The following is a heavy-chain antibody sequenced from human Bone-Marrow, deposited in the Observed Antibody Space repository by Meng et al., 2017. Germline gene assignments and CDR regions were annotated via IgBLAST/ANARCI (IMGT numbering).Heavy chain of an antibody. V-gene: IGHV4-34*01. CDR3: ARTRGYSYGYYGY. J-gene: IGHJ4*02. CDR1: GGSFSGYY. CDR2: INHSGST. Sequence: QVQLQQWGAGLLKPSETLSLTCAVYGGSFSGYYWGWIRQPPGKGLELIGEINHSGSTNYNPSLKSRVTISVDTSKNQFSLKLSSVTAADTAVYYCARTRGYSYGYYGYWGQGTLVTVSS. D-gene: IGHD5-18*01.